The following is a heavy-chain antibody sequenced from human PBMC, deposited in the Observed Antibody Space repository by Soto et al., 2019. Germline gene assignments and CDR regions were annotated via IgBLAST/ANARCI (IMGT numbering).Heavy chain of an antibody. CDR2: IKSSGST. Sequence: QLQLQESGPGLVRPSETLSLICTVSGGSITRNDHYWGWIRQSPGKGLEWIGDIKSSGSTNYNLSLTSRVSMSVETSKKQFSLKMNSVTAADTAVYYCARLGSSGWYQGSYFDYWGQGTLVTVSS. CDR3: ARLGSSGWYQGSYFDY. V-gene: IGHV4-39*01. CDR1: GGSITRNDHY. D-gene: IGHD6-19*01. J-gene: IGHJ4*02.